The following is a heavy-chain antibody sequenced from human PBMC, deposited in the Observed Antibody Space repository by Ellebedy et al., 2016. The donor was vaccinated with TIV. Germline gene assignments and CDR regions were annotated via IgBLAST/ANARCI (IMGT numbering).Heavy chain of an antibody. D-gene: IGHD4-17*01. CDR3: VREGNYGTKLNMDPFDL. CDR1: GFTFTTYE. V-gene: IGHV3-13*01. CDR2: VGKAADT. J-gene: IGHJ3*01. Sequence: GESLKISCAASGFTFTTYEMHWVRQSSGQGLEWVSAVGKAADTYYADSVRSRFTVSRENAKNSLYLQMNSLTVGDTAVYYCVREGNYGTKLNMDPFDLWGQGTMVTVSS.